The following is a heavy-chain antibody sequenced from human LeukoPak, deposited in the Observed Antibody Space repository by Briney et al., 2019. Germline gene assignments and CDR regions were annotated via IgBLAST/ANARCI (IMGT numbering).Heavy chain of an antibody. Sequence: GGSLRLSCAASGFTLSSYAMTWVRQAPGKGLEWVSDIGDSGATTYYADSVKGRFTISRDNSKNTLYLQMSSLRAEDTAVYNLSYWGQGTLVTVSS. CDR2: IGDSGATT. CDR1: GFTLSSYA. CDR3: SY. V-gene: IGHV3-23*01. J-gene: IGHJ4*02. D-gene: IGHD5/OR15-5a*01.